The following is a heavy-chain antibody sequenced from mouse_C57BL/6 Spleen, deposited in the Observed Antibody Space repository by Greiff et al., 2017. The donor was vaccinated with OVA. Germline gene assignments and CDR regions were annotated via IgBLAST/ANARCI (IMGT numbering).Heavy chain of an antibody. Sequence: EVMLVESGGGLVKPGGSLKLSCAASGFTFSSYAMSWVRQTPEKRLEWVATISDGGSYTYYPDNVKGRFTISRDNAKNNLYLQMSHLKSEDTAMYYCARFPYGYDRDYYAMDYWGQGTSVTVSS. CDR1: GFTFSSYA. CDR3: ARFPYGYDRDYYAMDY. CDR2: ISDGGSYT. D-gene: IGHD2-2*01. V-gene: IGHV5-4*03. J-gene: IGHJ4*01.